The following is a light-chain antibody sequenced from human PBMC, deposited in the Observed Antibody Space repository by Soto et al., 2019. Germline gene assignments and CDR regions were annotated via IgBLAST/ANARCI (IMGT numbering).Light chain of an antibody. CDR2: AAT. CDR3: QLSFSTPWT. V-gene: IGKV1-39*01. CDR1: QSIITY. J-gene: IGKJ1*01. Sequence: DIQMTQSPSSLSASVGDRVTITCRASQSIITYLNWYQQKPGKAPKLLNYAATSLQSGVPSRFSGSGSGTDFSLTISSLQPEDFATYYCQLSFSTPWTFGQGTKVEIK.